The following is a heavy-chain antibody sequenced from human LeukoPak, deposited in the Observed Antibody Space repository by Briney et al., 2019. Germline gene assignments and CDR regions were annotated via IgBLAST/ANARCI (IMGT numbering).Heavy chain of an antibody. CDR2: INPYSGGT. J-gene: IGHJ5*02. CDR3: ARDLLMYYGGSGEST. D-gene: IGHD3-10*01. Sequence: ASVKVSCKASGYTFTGYYIHWVRQAPGQGLEWMGWINPYSGGTNYAQKFQGRVTMTRDTSISTAYMELSALRSDDTAVYYCARDLLMYYGGSGESTWGQGTLVTVSS. CDR1: GYTFTGYY. V-gene: IGHV1-2*02.